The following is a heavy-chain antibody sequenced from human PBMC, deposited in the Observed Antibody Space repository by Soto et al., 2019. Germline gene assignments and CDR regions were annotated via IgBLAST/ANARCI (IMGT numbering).Heavy chain of an antibody. D-gene: IGHD4-17*01. CDR2: IRSDADGGTA. J-gene: IGHJ4*02. V-gene: IGHV3-15*01. CDR1: GFSFTKAW. CDR3: TTDTIPFSTTVIATGGAY. Sequence: EVQLVESGGGLVKPGGSLRLSCATSGFSFTKAWMSWVRQVPGKGLEWVGRIRSDADGGTADYATTVDARFTISRDDSKRMVFLQIDNLKTDDTAFYYCTTDTIPFSTTVIATGGAYWGQGALVTVSS.